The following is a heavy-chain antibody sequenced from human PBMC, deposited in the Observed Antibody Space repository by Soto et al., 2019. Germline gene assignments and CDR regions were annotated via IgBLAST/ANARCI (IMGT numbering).Heavy chain of an antibody. CDR2: IYWGGDE. V-gene: IGHV2-5*02. J-gene: IGHJ3*01. D-gene: IGHD6-6*01. Sequence: SGPTLVNPTQPLTLTCSFSGFSLTTSGVGVGWIRQPPGKALEWLAHIYWGGDEHYRPSLKSRLSITKDASKNQVVLTMTNMDPVDTATYYCARGIATRPVFAFDVWGQGTMVTVSS. CDR1: GFSLTTSGVG. CDR3: ARGIATRPVFAFDV.